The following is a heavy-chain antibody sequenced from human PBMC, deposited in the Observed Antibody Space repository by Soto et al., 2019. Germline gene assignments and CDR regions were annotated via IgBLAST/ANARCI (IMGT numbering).Heavy chain of an antibody. J-gene: IGHJ6*02. Sequence: FGPTLVNPTETLTLTYTVSGFSLTTGKMGVSWIRQPPGKALEWLAHIFSDNERSYSTSLQGRLTISKDTSGSQVVLSMTNVDPVDTATYYCARMKVDSYQFYYAMDVWGQGTTVTVSS. D-gene: IGHD3-9*01. CDR1: GFSLTTGKMG. CDR2: IFSDNER. V-gene: IGHV2-26*01. CDR3: ARMKVDSYQFYYAMDV.